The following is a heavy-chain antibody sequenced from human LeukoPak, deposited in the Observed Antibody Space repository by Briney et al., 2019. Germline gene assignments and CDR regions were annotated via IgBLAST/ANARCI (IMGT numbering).Heavy chain of an antibody. CDR3: ARPCSSTSCYRY. V-gene: IGHV1-2*02. D-gene: IGHD2-2*01. J-gene: IGHJ4*02. Sequence: GASVKVSCKASGYTFTGYYMHWVRQAPGQGLERMGWINPNSGGTNYAQKFQGRVTMTRDTSISTAYMELSRLRSDDTAVYYCARPCSSTSCYRYWGQGTLVTVSS. CDR2: INPNSGGT. CDR1: GYTFTGYY.